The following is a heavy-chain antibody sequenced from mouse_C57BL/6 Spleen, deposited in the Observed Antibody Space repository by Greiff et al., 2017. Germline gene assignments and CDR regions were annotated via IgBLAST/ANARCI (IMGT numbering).Heavy chain of an antibody. V-gene: IGHV1-66*01. J-gene: IGHJ4*01. CDR2: IYPGSGNT. CDR1: GYSFTSYY. Sequence: VKLQQSGPELVKPGASVKISCKASGYSFTSYYIHWVKQRPGQGLEWIGWIYPGSGNTKYNEKFKGKATLTADTSSSTAYMQLSSLTSEDSAVYYCAREGSNYMDYWGQGTSVTVSS. CDR3: AREGSNYMDY. D-gene: IGHD2-5*01.